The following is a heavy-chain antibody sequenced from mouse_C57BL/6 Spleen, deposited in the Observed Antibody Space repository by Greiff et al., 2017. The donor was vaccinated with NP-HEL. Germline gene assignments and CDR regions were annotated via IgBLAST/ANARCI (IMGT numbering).Heavy chain of an antibody. CDR2: IRSKSSNYAT. D-gene: IGHD2-5*01. CDR3: VRDTGYSNYFDY. J-gene: IGHJ2*01. CDR1: GFTFNTYA. Sequence: EVQGVESGGGLVQPKGSLKLSCAASGFTFNTYAMHWVRQAPGKGLEWVARIRSKSSNYATYYADSVKDRFTISRDDSQSMLYLQMNNLKTEDTAMYYCVRDTGYSNYFDYWGQGTTLTVSS. V-gene: IGHV10-3*01.